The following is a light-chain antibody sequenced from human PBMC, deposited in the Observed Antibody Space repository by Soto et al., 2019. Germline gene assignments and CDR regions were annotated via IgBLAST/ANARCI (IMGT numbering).Light chain of an antibody. CDR3: SSYTSSSTYV. V-gene: IGLV2-14*01. CDR2: EVS. Sequence: QSVLTQPASVSGSPGQSLTISCIGTSSDVGGYNYVSWYQHHPGNAPKLIIYEVSNRPSGVSNRFSGSKSANTASLTISGLQADDEADYYCSSYTSSSTYVFGIGTKVTAL. J-gene: IGLJ1*01. CDR1: SSDVGGYNY.